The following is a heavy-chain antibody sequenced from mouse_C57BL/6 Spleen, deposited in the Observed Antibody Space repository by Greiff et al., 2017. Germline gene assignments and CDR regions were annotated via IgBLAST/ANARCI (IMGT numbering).Heavy chain of an antibody. D-gene: IGHD3-3*01. CDR2: IDPSDSYT. J-gene: IGHJ4*01. V-gene: IGHV1-50*01. CDR3: ARWGAGADY. Sequence: QVQLQQPGAELVKPGASVKLSCKASGYTFTSYWMQWVKQRPGQGLEWIGEIDPSDSYTNYNQKFKGKATLTVDTSSSTAYMQRSSLTSEDSAVYYCARWGAGADYWGQGTSVTVSS. CDR1: GYTFTSYW.